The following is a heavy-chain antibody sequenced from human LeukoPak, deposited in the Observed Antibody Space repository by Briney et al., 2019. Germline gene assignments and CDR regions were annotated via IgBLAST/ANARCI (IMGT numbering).Heavy chain of an antibody. D-gene: IGHD1-14*01. V-gene: IGHV3-53*01. CDR2: LYSDVNT. CDR1: GFTVITNE. CDR3: ARGVEPLAANTLAY. Sequence: PGGSLRHSCSASGFTVITNEMTWLRQPPGKGLDWVSVLYSDVNTKYADSVQGRFTISRDNSKNTLYLEMNSLSPDDTAVYYCARGVEPLAANTLAYWGQGTLVTVSS. J-gene: IGHJ4*02.